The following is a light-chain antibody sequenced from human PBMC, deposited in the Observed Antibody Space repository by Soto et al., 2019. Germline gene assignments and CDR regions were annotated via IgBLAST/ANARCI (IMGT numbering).Light chain of an antibody. Sequence: DIQMTQSPSSVSASVGDRVTITCRASQGINNWLAWYQQKPGEPPKLLIYTTSNLQSGVPSRFSGSGSGTDFTLTISSLQPEDFATYQCQQANSFPLTFGGGTKVEIK. CDR2: TTS. V-gene: IGKV1D-12*01. CDR3: QQANSFPLT. CDR1: QGINNW. J-gene: IGKJ4*01.